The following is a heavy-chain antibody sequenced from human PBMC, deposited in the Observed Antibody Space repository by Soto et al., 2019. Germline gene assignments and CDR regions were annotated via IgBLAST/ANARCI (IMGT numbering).Heavy chain of an antibody. CDR3: AKEYERWLPPPGSSFDY. CDR2: IYGSGSST. V-gene: IGHV3-23*01. J-gene: IGHJ4*02. D-gene: IGHD5-12*01. Sequence: GGSLRLSCATSEFTFSSYAMSWVRPAPGKGLEWVSGIYGSGSSTSYADSVKGRFTISRDNSKNTLDLQMNSLRAEDTAVYYCAKEYERWLPPPGSSFDYGGQGTLVT. CDR1: EFTFSSYA.